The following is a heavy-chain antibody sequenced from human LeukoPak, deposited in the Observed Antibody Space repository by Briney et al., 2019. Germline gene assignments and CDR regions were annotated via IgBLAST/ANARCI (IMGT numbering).Heavy chain of an antibody. V-gene: IGHV4-39*07. CDR3: ASSIAAAGTDAFDI. D-gene: IGHD6-13*01. CDR2: IYYSGST. Sequence: SETLSLTCTVSGGSISSSSYYWGWIRQPPGKGLEWIGSIYYSGSTYYNPSLKSRVTISVDTSKNQFSLKLSSVTAADTAVYYCASSIAAAGTDAFDIWGQGTMVTASS. CDR1: GGSISSSSYY. J-gene: IGHJ3*02.